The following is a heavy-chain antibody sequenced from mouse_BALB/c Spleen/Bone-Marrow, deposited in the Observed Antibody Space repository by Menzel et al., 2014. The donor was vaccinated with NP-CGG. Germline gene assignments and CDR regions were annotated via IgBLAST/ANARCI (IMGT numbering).Heavy chain of an antibody. D-gene: IGHD1-2*01. CDR2: ISYSGST. J-gene: IGHJ2*01. CDR1: GDSITSGC. V-gene: IGHV3-8*02. Sequence: VQLQQPGPSLVKPSQTLSLTCSVTGDSITSGCWNWIRKFPGNKLEYMGYISYSGSTYYNPSLKSRISITRDTSKNHYYLQLNSVTAEDSATYYWATYDGYYFDYWGQGTTLTVSS. CDR3: ATYDGYYFDY.